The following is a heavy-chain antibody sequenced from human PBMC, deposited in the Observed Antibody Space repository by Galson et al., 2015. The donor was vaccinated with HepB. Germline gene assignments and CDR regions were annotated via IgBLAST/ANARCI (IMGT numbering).Heavy chain of an antibody. V-gene: IGHV3-23*01. D-gene: IGHD6-19*01. CDR3: ARTPYSSGWYALHKRSYWYFDL. J-gene: IGHJ2*01. CDR1: GFTFSSYA. CDR2: ISGSGGST. Sequence: SLRLSCATSGFTFSSYAMSWVRQAPGKGLEWVSAISGSGGSTYYADSVKGRFTISRDNSKNTLYLQMNSLRAEDTAVYYCARTPYSSGWYALHKRSYWYFDLWGRGTLVTVSS.